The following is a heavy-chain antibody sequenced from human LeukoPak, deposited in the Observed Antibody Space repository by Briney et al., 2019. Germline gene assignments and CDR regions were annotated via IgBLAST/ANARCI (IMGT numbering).Heavy chain of an antibody. V-gene: IGHV3-21*01. J-gene: IGHJ6*03. D-gene: IGHD6-19*01. Sequence: GGSLRLSCAASGFTFSSYSMNWVRQAPGKGLEWVSSISSSSSYIYYADSVKGRFTISRDNAKNSLYLQMNSLRAEDTAVYYCARGFLAVADSYYYYYMDVWGKGSTVTVS. CDR3: ARGFLAVADSYYYYYMDV. CDR2: ISSSSSYI. CDR1: GFTFSSYS.